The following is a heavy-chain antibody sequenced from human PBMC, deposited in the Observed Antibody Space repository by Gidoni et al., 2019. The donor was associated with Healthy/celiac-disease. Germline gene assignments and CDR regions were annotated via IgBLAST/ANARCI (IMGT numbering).Heavy chain of an antibody. D-gene: IGHD6-6*01. V-gene: IGHV3-15*01. CDR3: TTLAVKLYSSSSGL. CDR2: IKSKTEGGTT. CDR1: GFTFRNAW. J-gene: IGHJ4*02. Sequence: EVQLVESGGGLVKPGGSLRLSCAASGFTFRNAWMSWVRQAPGKGLGWVGLIKSKTEGGTTDYAAPVKGRFTITRDDSKNTLYLQMNSLKAEDTAVDYCTTLAVKLYSSSSGLWGQGTLVTVSS.